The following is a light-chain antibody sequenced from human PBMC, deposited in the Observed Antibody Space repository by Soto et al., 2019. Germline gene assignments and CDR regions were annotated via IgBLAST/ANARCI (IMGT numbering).Light chain of an antibody. Sequence: EIVLTQSPGTLSLSPGERATLSCRASQSIDGNYLAWYQQKSGQAPRLLIYGASSRATGIPDRFSGSGSGTDFTLTLSRLEPEDFAVYYCQQYGSSPRTFAQGTKVDIK. CDR1: QSIDGNY. V-gene: IGKV3-20*01. CDR2: GAS. J-gene: IGKJ1*01. CDR3: QQYGSSPRT.